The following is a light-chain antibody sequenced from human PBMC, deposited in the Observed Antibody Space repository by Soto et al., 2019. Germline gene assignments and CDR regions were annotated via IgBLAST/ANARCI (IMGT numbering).Light chain of an antibody. CDR1: QSISNW. J-gene: IGKJ1*01. CDR2: KAS. CDR3: QQYDSYST. V-gene: IGKV1-5*03. Sequence: DIQMTQSPSTLSASVGDRVTITCRASQSISNWLAWYQQKPGKAPKVLIYKASSLESGVPSRFSGSGSGTEFTLTISSLQPDDFANYYCQQYDSYSTFGQGTKVEIK.